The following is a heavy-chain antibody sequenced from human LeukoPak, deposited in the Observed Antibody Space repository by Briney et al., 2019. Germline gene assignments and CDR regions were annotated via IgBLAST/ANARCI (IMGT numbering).Heavy chain of an antibody. V-gene: IGHV3-30*02. CDR1: GFTFRDYG. CDR2: IEHDGNDA. Sequence: GGSLRLSCVASGFTFRDYGIHWVRQAPDKGLEWVAFIEHDGNDAYYPDSVKGRFSPSRDDSKAAVSLQMNWLRAEDTALYYCVKDVERGRPGAGPGSWGKGTLVTVSP. CDR3: VKDVERGRPGAGPGS. D-gene: IGHD6-13*01. J-gene: IGHJ5*02.